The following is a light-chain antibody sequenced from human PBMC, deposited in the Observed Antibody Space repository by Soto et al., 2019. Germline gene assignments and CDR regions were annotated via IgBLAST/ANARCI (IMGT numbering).Light chain of an antibody. CDR1: SGHSSYT. J-gene: IGLJ3*02. Sequence: QLVLTQSPSASASLGASVKLTCTLNSGHSSYTIAWHQQQPEKGPRYLMKVNSDGSHTKGDGIPDRFAGSSSGAERYLTISSLQSEDEDDYYCQTWATGIRVFGGGTKLTVL. V-gene: IGLV4-69*01. CDR3: QTWATGIRV. CDR2: VNSDGSH.